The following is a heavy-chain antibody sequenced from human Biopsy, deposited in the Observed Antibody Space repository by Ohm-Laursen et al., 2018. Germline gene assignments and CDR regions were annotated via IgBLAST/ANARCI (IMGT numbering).Heavy chain of an antibody. CDR1: GESSSGYF. J-gene: IGHJ6*02. Sequence: SETLSLTCAVNGESSSGYFWNWIRQPPGKGLEWIGEINQSGSTKYNPSLKRRASLSVDSSNSQFSLRLTSVTAADTAIYYCARGSGYSKLDFWGQGTTGTVSS. V-gene: IGHV4-34*01. D-gene: IGHD5-12*01. CDR3: ARGSGYSKLDF. CDR2: INQSGST.